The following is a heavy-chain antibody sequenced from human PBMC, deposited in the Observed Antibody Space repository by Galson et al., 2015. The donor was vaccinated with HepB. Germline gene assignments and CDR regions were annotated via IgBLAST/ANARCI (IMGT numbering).Heavy chain of an antibody. J-gene: IGHJ6*02. V-gene: IGHV1-2*04. Sequence: SVKVSCKASGYTFTGYYMHWVRQAPGQGLEWMGWINPNSGGTNYAQKFQGWVTMTRDTSISTAYMELSRLRSDDTAVYYCARDRLSIAAAATPYYYYYGMDVWGQGTTVTVSS. CDR1: GYTFTGYY. D-gene: IGHD6-13*01. CDR3: ARDRLSIAAAATPYYYYYGMDV. CDR2: INPNSGGT.